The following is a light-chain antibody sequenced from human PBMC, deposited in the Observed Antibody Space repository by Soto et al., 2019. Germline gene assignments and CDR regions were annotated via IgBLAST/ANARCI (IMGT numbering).Light chain of an antibody. CDR1: SSDVGGYNY. V-gene: IGLV2-14*01. Sequence: QPASVSGPPGQSITISCTGTSSDVGGYNYVSWYQQHPGKAPKLMIYDVSNRPSGVSNRFSGSKSGNTASLTISGLQAEDEADYYCSSYSSSSTLVFGGGTKLTVL. CDR3: SSYSSSSTLV. CDR2: DVS. J-gene: IGLJ2*01.